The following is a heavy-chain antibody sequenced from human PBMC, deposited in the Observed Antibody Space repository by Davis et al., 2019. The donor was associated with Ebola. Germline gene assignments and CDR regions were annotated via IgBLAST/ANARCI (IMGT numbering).Heavy chain of an antibody. CDR3: ATCRGDCGGAFEI. V-gene: IGHV1-8*01. CDR1: GYSFISHD. D-gene: IGHD2-21*02. CDR2: MSPNTGNT. Sequence: ASVKVSCKASGYSFISHDINWVRKASGQRHEWMGWMSPNTGNTGLEQKFQGRLTMTRDTSISTAYMELSILRSEDTAVYYCATCRGDCGGAFEIWGQGTMVTVSS. J-gene: IGHJ3*02.